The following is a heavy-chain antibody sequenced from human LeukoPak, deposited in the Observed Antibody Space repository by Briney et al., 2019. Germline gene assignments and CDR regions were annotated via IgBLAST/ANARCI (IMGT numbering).Heavy chain of an antibody. D-gene: IGHD6-13*01. Sequence: PSETLSLTCTVSGGSISSYYWSWIRQPPGTGLEWIAYIYYSGGTYYNPSLKSRVIISVDTSKNQFSLKLTSVTAADTAVYYCARGDSSTWSFKIWGQGTLVTVSS. CDR2: IYYSGGT. CDR1: GGSISSYY. V-gene: IGHV4-30-4*08. CDR3: ARGDSSTWSFKI. J-gene: IGHJ4*02.